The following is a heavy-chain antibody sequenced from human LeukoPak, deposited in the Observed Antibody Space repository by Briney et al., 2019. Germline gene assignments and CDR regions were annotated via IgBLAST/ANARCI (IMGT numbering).Heavy chain of an antibody. CDR1: GGTFSSYA. Sequence: SVKVSCKASGGTFSSYAISWVRQAPGQGLEWMGRIIPILGIANYAQKFQGRVTITADKSTSTAYMELSSLRSEDTAVYYCARGLMVSVATFDYWGQGTLVTVSS. V-gene: IGHV1-69*04. J-gene: IGHJ4*02. CDR2: IIPILGIA. CDR3: ARGLMVSVATFDY. D-gene: IGHD5-12*01.